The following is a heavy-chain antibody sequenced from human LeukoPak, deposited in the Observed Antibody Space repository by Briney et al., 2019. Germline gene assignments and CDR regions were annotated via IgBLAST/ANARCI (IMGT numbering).Heavy chain of an antibody. V-gene: IGHV3-30*18. J-gene: IGHJ4*02. CDR3: AKEGDSSGYYFDY. D-gene: IGHD3-22*01. Sequence: GGSLRLSCAASGFTFSSYGMHWVRQAPGKGLEWVAVISYDGSNKYYADPVKGRFTISRDNSKNTLYLQMNSLGAEDTAVYYCAKEGDSSGYYFDYWGQGTLVTVSS. CDR2: ISYDGSNK. CDR1: GFTFSSYG.